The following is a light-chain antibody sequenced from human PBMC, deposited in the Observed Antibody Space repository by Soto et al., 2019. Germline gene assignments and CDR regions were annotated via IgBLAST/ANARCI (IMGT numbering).Light chain of an antibody. J-gene: IGLJ1*01. Sequence: QSVLTQPASVSGPPGQSVTISCTGTSRDVGKYNLVSWYQHFPGKAPKLMIFEVTKRPSGISDRFSGSKSGNTASLTISGLQAEDEADYYCSSYSLITPYVFGTGTKVTVL. V-gene: IGLV2-23*02. CDR2: EVT. CDR1: SRDVGKYNL. CDR3: SSYSLITPYV.